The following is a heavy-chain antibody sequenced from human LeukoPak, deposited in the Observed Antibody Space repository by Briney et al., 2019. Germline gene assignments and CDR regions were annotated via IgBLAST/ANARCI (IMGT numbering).Heavy chain of an antibody. J-gene: IGHJ3*02. CDR3: ARDHSSSWSDAFDI. CDR2: ISAYNGNT. D-gene: IGHD6-13*01. V-gene: IGHV1-18*01. Sequence: GASVTVSFKASGYTFTIYGISWVRQAPGQGLEWMGWISAYNGNTNYTQKLQGRVTMTTDTSTSTAYMELRSLRSDDTAVYYCARDHSSSWSDAFDIWGQGTMVTVSS. CDR1: GYTFTIYG.